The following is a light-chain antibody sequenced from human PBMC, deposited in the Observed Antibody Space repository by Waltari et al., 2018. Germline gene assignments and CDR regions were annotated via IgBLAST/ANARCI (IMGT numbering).Light chain of an antibody. CDR1: QSVSGL. J-gene: IGKJ1*01. Sequence: DIQLTQPPSTLSASVGDRIHATCRASQSVSGLLAWYQQKPGKAPNLLIYKASTLESGVPSRFSGSGSGTEFTLTISSLQPDDFATYYCQEYSTYSRTFGQGTKVEIK. CDR2: KAS. V-gene: IGKV1-5*03. CDR3: QEYSTYSRT.